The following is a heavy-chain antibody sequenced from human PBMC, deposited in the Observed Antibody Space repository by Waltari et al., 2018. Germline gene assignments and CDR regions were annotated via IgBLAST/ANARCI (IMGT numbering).Heavy chain of an antibody. J-gene: IGHJ6*02. CDR2: IYYSGTT. CDR3: SRHTRGYDFWSGYYSHYYYGMDV. CDR1: GGSISSYY. Sequence: QVQLQESGPGLVKPSETLSLTCTVSGGSISSYYWSWIRQPPGKGLEWIGYIYYSGTTKCTPARMARVTISVDTSKEQFSRQLSAVTAACTAVYYCSRHTRGYDFWSGYYSHYYYGMDVWGQGTTVTVSS. V-gene: IGHV4-59*08. D-gene: IGHD3-3*01.